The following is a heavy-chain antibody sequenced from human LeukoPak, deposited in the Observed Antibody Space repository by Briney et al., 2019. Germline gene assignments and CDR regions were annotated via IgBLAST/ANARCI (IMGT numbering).Heavy chain of an antibody. D-gene: IGHD3-22*01. CDR3: ARVGDLDYYDSSGLDY. CDR2: ISSSSSYI. Sequence: AGGSLRLSCAASGFTFSSYSMNWVRQAPGKGLEWVSSISSSSSYIYYADSVKGRFTISRDNSKNTLYLQMNSLRAEDTAVYYCARVGDLDYYDSSGLDYWGQGTLVTVSS. V-gene: IGHV3-21*01. CDR1: GFTFSSYS. J-gene: IGHJ4*02.